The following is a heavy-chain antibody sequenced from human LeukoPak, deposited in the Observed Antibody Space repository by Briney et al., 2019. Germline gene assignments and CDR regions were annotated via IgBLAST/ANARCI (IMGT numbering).Heavy chain of an antibody. D-gene: IGHD6-19*01. CDR2: IYAGGNT. V-gene: IGHV3-53*04. Sequence: GGSLRLSCAASGFTVSSNYMSWVRQAPGKGLEWVSVIYAGGNTYYADSVKGRFIISRHNSENTLYLQMNSLRAEDTAVYYCARSTAGIFDYWGQGTLVTVSS. CDR1: GFTVSSNY. CDR3: ARSTAGIFDY. J-gene: IGHJ4*02.